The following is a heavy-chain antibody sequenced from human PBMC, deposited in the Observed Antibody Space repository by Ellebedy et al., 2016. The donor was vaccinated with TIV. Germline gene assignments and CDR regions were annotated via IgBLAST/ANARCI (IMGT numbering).Heavy chain of an antibody. CDR2: ISSSSSTI. J-gene: IGHJ4*02. CDR3: ARDRGAAADPFFDY. D-gene: IGHD6-13*01. CDR1: GFTFSSYS. Sequence: GESLKISCAASGFTFSSYSMNWVRQAPGKGLEWVSYISSSSSTIYYADSVKGRFTISRDNAKNSLYLQMNSLRDEGTAVYYCARDRGAAADPFFDYWGQGTLVTVSS. V-gene: IGHV3-48*02.